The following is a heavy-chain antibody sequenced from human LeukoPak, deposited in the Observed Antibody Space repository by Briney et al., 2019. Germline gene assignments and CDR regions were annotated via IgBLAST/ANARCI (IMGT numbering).Heavy chain of an antibody. J-gene: IGHJ4*02. CDR3: ARGNLHYGDYVF. Sequence: SETLSLTCTVSGGSISSDGYYWNWIRQHPGKGLEWIGYIYYSGSTYYNPSLKSRVTISVDTSKNQFSLELSSVTAADTAVYYCARGNLHYGDYVFWGQGTLVTVSS. V-gene: IGHV4-30-4*01. D-gene: IGHD4-17*01. CDR1: GGSISSDGYY. CDR2: IYYSGST.